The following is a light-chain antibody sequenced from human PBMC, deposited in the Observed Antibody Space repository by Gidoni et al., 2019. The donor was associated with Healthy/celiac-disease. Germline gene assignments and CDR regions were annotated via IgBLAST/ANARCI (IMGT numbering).Light chain of an antibody. Sequence: DIVMTQSPDSLAVSLGERSTINCKSSQSVLYSSNNKNYLAWYQPKPGLPPKLLIYWASTRESGVPDRFSGGGSGTDFTLTISSLQAEDVAVYYCQQYYSTPRTFGQGTKVEIK. V-gene: IGKV4-1*01. J-gene: IGKJ1*01. CDR2: WAS. CDR3: QQYYSTPRT. CDR1: QSVLYSSNNKNY.